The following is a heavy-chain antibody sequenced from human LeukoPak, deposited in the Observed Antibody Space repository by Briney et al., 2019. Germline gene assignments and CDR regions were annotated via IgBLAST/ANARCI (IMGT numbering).Heavy chain of an antibody. D-gene: IGHD3-10*01. CDR2: IHYGGST. CDR3: ARSGFGSGTYAYYGMDV. CDR1: RGSISSSNHY. Sequence: KPSETLSLTCTVSRGSISSSNHYWGWIRQPPGKGLEWIGNIHYGGSTNYNPSLKSRVTVSVDTSGNQFSLKLNSVTAADTAVYYCARSGFGSGTYAYYGMDVWGQGTTVTVSS. J-gene: IGHJ6*02. V-gene: IGHV4-39*01.